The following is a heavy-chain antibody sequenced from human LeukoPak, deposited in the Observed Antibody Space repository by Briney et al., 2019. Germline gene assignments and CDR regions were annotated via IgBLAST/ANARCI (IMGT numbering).Heavy chain of an antibody. CDR2: INPSGGST. CDR1: GYTFTSYY. D-gene: IGHD4-17*01. Sequence: ASVKVSCKASGYTFTSYYMHWVRQAPGQGLEWMGIINPSGGSTSYAQKFQGRVTMTRDTSTSTVYMELSSLRSEDTAVYYCARDRRNYGDYGSALDIWGQGTMVTVSS. J-gene: IGHJ3*02. V-gene: IGHV1-46*01. CDR3: ARDRRNYGDYGSALDI.